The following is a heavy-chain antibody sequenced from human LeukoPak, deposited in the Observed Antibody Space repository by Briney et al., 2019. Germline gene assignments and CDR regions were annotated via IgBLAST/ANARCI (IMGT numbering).Heavy chain of an antibody. D-gene: IGHD3-10*01. Sequence: PGGSLRLSCAASGFTFSNCCMSWVRQAPGKGLEGGAHIQQGGSEKYYVDSVRGRFTISRDNAKNSLYLQMHSLRADDRSVYYCATEAYYHSDCWRQGTQVTVSA. CDR3: ATEAYYHSDC. CDR2: IQQGGSEK. V-gene: IGHV3-7*01. J-gene: IGHJ4*02. CDR1: GFTFSNCC.